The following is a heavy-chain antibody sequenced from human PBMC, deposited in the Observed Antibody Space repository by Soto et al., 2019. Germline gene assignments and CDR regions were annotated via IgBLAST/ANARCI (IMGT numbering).Heavy chain of an antibody. Sequence: SVKVSCKASGGTFSSYAISWVRQAPGQGLEWMGGIIPIFGTANYAQKFQGRVTITADESTSTAYMELSSLRSEDTAVYYCARDLTVGATRDCYYGMDGWGQWTTVTVAS. D-gene: IGHD1-26*01. V-gene: IGHV1-69*13. CDR3: ARDLTVGATRDCYYGMDG. J-gene: IGHJ6*01. CDR2: IIPIFGTA. CDR1: GGTFSSYA.